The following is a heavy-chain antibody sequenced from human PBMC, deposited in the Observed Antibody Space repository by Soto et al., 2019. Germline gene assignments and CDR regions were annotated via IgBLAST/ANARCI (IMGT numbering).Heavy chain of an antibody. Sequence: PSETLSLTCTVSNGSISSFYWSWIRQPPGKGLEWIGYVYYSGSTVYNPSLKSRVTISVDTSKTQFSPKLSSVTAADTAVYYCARVRYGSGNYLHTFDYWGPGTLVTVSS. CDR2: VYYSGST. J-gene: IGHJ4*02. CDR1: NGSISSFY. CDR3: ARVRYGSGNYLHTFDY. V-gene: IGHV4-59*01. D-gene: IGHD3-10*01.